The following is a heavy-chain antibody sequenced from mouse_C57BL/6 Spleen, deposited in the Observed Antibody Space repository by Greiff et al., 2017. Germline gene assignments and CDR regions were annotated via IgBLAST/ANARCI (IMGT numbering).Heavy chain of an antibody. CDR2: ISSGSSTI. J-gene: IGHJ2*01. V-gene: IGHV5-17*01. Sequence: EVHLVESGGGLVKPGGSLKLSCAASGFTFSDYGMHWVRQAPEKGLEWVAYISSGSSTIYYADTVKGRFTISRDNAKNTLFLQMTSLRSEDTAMYYCARDSNYGYFDYWGQGTTRTVSS. D-gene: IGHD2-5*01. CDR3: ARDSNYGYFDY. CDR1: GFTFSDYG.